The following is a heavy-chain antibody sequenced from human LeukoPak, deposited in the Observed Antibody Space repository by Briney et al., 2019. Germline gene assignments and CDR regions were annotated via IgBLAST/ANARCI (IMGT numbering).Heavy chain of an antibody. J-gene: IGHJ4*02. D-gene: IGHD6-6*01. V-gene: IGHV3-9*03. CDR1: GFTFDDYA. Sequence: SLRLSCAASGFTFDDYAMHWVRQAPGKGLEWVSGISWNSGSIGYADSVKGRFTISTDNAKNSLYLQMNSLRAEAMALYYCAKGGAGSSSSELDYWGQGTLVTVSS. CDR3: AKGGAGSSSSELDY. CDR2: ISWNSGSI.